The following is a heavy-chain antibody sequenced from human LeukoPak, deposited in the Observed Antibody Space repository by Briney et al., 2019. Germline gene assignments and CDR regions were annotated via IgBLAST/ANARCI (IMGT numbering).Heavy chain of an antibody. J-gene: IGHJ5*02. V-gene: IGHV3-9*01. CDR1: GFTFDDYA. Sequence: PGGVLRLSCAASGFTFDDYAMHWVRQAPGKGLEWVSGISWNSGSIGYADSVKGRFTISRDNAKNSLYLQMNSLRAEDTALYYCAKGSESCSTSCYHWFDPWGQGTLVTVSS. D-gene: IGHD2-2*01. CDR3: AKGSESCSTSCYHWFDP. CDR2: ISWNSGSI.